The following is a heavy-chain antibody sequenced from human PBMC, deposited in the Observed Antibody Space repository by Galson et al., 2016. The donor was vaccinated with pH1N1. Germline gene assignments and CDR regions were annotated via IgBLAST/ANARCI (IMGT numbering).Heavy chain of an antibody. V-gene: IGHV1-2*02. J-gene: IGHJ4*02. CDR1: GYTFTGYY. CDR3: ARGRYCNNRDCFMGIDS. CDR2: IKPNSGDT. Sequence: SVKVSCKASGYTFTGYYIHWVRQAPGQGLEWMGWIKPNSGDTKYAQKFQGRVNMTRDTSISTAYMELSSLSSDDTAIYYCARGRYCNNRDCFMGIDSWGQGTLVTVSS. D-gene: IGHD2-8*01.